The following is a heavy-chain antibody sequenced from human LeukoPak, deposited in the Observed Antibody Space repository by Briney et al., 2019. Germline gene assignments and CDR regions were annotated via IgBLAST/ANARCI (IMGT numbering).Heavy chain of an antibody. J-gene: IGHJ3*02. CDR3: ARALPSPLYSGSYADAFDI. V-gene: IGHV3-21*01. CDR1: GFTFSTYS. CDR2: IGTSSSYI. D-gene: IGHD1-26*01. Sequence: PGRSLRLSCAASGFTFSTYSMNWVRQAPGKGLEWVSSIGTSSSYIYYADSVKGRFTISRDNAKNSLYLQMNSLRAEDTAVYYCARALPSPLYSGSYADAFDIWGQGTMVTVSS.